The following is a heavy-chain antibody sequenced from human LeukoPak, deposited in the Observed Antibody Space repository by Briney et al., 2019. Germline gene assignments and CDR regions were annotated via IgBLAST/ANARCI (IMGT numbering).Heavy chain of an antibody. CDR3: ARDDRSSWYYFDC. CDR2: ISSSSSTI. V-gene: IGHV3-48*01. CDR1: GFTFSSYN. Sequence: GGSLRLSCAVSGFTFSSYNMNWVRQAPGKGLEWVSYISSSSSTIYYADSVKGRFTISRDNAKNSLYLQMNSLRADDTAVYYCARDDRSSWYYFDCWGQRTLVTVSS. D-gene: IGHD6-13*01. J-gene: IGHJ4*02.